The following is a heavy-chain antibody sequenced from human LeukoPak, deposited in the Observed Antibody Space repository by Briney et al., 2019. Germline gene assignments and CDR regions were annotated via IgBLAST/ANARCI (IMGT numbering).Heavy chain of an antibody. J-gene: IGHJ4*02. CDR1: GFTFSSYA. CDR2: ISGSGGST. Sequence: GGSLRLSCAASGFTFSSYAMSWVRQAPGKGLEWVSTISGSGGSTYYADSVKGRFTISRDNSKNTLYLQMNSLRAEDTAVYYCANNYYGDYRIDYWGQGTLVTVSS. D-gene: IGHD4-17*01. CDR3: ANNYYGDYRIDY. V-gene: IGHV3-23*01.